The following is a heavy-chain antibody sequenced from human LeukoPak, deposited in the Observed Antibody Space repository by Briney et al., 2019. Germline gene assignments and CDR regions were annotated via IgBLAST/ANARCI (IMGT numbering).Heavy chain of an antibody. CDR2: IRYDGSNK. CDR1: GFTFSSYG. Sequence: GGSLRLSCAASGFTFSSYGMHWVRQAPGKGLEWVAFIRYDGSNKYYADSVKGRFTISRDNSKNTLYLQMNSLRAEDTAVYYCAKSGLLWFGELWGHYFDYWGQGTLVTVSS. J-gene: IGHJ4*02. CDR3: AKSGLLWFGELWGHYFDY. D-gene: IGHD3-10*01. V-gene: IGHV3-30*02.